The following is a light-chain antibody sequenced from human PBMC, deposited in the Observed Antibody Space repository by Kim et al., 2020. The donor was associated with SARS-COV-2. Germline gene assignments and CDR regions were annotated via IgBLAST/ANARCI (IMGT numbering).Light chain of an antibody. CDR2: DAS. V-gene: IGKV3-11*01. J-gene: IGKJ1*01. CDR1: QSVSSY. CDR3: QQRSSWLRT. Sequence: EIVLTQSPATLSLSPGERATLSCRASQSVSSYLAWYQQKTGQAPRLLIYDASNRATGVPARFSGSGSGTDFTLTISSLEPEDFAVYYCQQRSSWLRTFGQGTKVDIK.